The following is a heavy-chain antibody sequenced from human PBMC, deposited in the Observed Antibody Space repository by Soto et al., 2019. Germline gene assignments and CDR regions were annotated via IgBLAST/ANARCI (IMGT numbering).Heavy chain of an antibody. Sequence: QVQLVESGGGVVQPGGSLTLSCAASRFTFSNYGMHWVRQAPGEGLEWVAVISYDGTNHYYADSVRGRFTLSRDNSKNTLYLHMDRPTSDDTAVYYCASDTKTGVVVPGAPKYWGQGTLVAGSS. CDR2: ISYDGTNH. D-gene: IGHD2-2*01. V-gene: IGHV3-30*03. J-gene: IGHJ4*02. CDR3: ASDTKTGVVVPGAPKY. CDR1: RFTFSNYG.